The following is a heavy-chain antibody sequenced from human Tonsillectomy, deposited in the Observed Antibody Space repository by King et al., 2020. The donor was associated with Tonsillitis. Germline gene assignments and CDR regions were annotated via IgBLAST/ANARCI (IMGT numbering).Heavy chain of an antibody. Sequence: VQLVESGGGLVQPGRSLRLSCAASGFTFDDYAMHWVRQAPGKGLEWVSGISWNSGSVVYGDSVKGRFTISRDNAKNYLYLQMNSLRAEDTALYYCAKDMRETSGYYGFDYWGQGTLVTVSS. V-gene: IGHV3-9*01. CDR2: ISWNSGSV. CDR3: AKDMRETSGYYGFDY. CDR1: GFTFDDYA. J-gene: IGHJ4*02. D-gene: IGHD3-22*01.